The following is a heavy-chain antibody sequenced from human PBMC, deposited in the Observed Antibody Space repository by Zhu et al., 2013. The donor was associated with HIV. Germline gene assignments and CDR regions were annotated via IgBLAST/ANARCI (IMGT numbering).Heavy chain of an antibody. CDR1: GYTFASYD. CDR2: IIPIFGTA. D-gene: IGHD3-22*01. CDR3: ASRAHYYDSSTFDY. J-gene: IGHJ4*02. Sequence: QVQLVQSGAEVKRPGASVKVSCKASGYTFASYDIAWVRQAPGQGLEWMGGIIPIFGTANYAQKFQGRVTITADESTSTAYMELSSLRSEDTAVYYCASRAHYYDSSTFDYWGQGTLVTVSS. V-gene: IGHV1-69*01.